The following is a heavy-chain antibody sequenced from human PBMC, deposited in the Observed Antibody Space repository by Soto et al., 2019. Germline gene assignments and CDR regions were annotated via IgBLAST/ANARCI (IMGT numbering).Heavy chain of an antibody. CDR1: GGSFSGYY. D-gene: IGHD2-15*01. J-gene: IGHJ5*02. Sequence: PSETLSLTCAVYGGSFSGYYWIWIRQPPGKGLEWIGEINHSGSTNYNPSLKSRVTISVDTSKNQFSLKLSSVTAADTAVYYCARGRRISMTDGDNWFDPWGQGTLVTVSS. CDR3: ARGRRISMTDGDNWFDP. V-gene: IGHV4-34*01. CDR2: INHSGST.